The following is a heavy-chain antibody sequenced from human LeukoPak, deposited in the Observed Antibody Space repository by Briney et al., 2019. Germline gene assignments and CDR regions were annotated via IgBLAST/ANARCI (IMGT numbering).Heavy chain of an antibody. CDR1: GYTXTALY. CDR2: FDPEDGET. J-gene: IGHJ4*02. Sequence: GAPLRVSCTASGYTXTALYMNWVRQAPRNRLKGMGVFDPEDGETIYAHKFQGRVTMTEDTSTDRAYMERSSLRSEGTAVYYCATVNIVATTDYWGQGTLVTVSS. D-gene: IGHD5-12*01. CDR3: ATVNIVATTDY. V-gene: IGHV1-24*01.